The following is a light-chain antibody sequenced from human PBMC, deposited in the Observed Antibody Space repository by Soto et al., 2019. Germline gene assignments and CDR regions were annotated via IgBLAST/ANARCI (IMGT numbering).Light chain of an antibody. Sequence: DIQMKKSPSSLSASEGDRVTITCRASQSISSYLNWYQQKPGKAPKLLIYDASNLESGIPSRFSGSGSGTEFTLTISSLQPDDFAPYYCQQYNSYPIPFGQGRRLEIK. V-gene: IGKV1-5*01. CDR3: QQYNSYPIP. J-gene: IGKJ5*01. CDR1: QSISSY. CDR2: DAS.